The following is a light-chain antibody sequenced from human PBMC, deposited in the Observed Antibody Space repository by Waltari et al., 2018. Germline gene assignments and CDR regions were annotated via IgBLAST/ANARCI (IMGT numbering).Light chain of an antibody. CDR2: WAS. V-gene: IGKV4-1*01. Sequence: DIVMTQSPESLAVSLGERAPISCKTSESVLYSSNNKNHLDGDQQKPGQPPRLLLYWASTRESGVPDRFIGSGSETDFTLTVTSLQAEDVAVYYCQQYYNTPLTFGGGTKVGVK. J-gene: IGKJ4*01. CDR1: ESVLYSSNNKNH. CDR3: QQYYNTPLT.